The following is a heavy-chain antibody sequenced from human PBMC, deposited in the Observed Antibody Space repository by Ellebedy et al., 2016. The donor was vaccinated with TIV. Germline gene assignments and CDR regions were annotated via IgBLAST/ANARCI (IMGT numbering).Heavy chain of an antibody. CDR2: IYHDGST. J-gene: IGHJ4*02. V-gene: IGHV4-38-2*02. D-gene: IGHD3-10*01. CDR3: ARVVGRGGNDY. CDR1: GYSISSNYY. Sequence: MPGGSLRLSCTVSGYSISSNYYWGWVRPPPGKGLEWIGTIYHDGSTYYSPSLKSRVTISVDTSKNQFSLKLSSVTAADTAGYYCARVVGRGGNDYWGQGILVTVSS.